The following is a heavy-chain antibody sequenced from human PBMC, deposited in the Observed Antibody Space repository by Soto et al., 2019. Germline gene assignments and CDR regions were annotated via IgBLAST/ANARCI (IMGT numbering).Heavy chain of an antibody. CDR2: ISGSGGST. CDR1: GFPFSSYA. D-gene: IGHD3-16*02. J-gene: IGHJ4*02. Sequence: GGSLRLSCAASGFPFSSYAMTWVRQPPGKGLEWVSGISGSGGSTYYADSVKGRFTISRDSSKNTLYLQMNSLKTEDTAVYYCTTDLGETYYDYIWGSYRYRPRRTDYWGQGTLVTVSS. V-gene: IGHV3-23*01. CDR3: TTDLGETYYDYIWGSYRYRPRRTDY.